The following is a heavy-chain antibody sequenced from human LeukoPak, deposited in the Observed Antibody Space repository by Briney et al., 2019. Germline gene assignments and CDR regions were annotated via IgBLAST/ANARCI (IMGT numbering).Heavy chain of an antibody. CDR1: GFTFSIAW. CDR2: IKSKTDGGTT. V-gene: IGHV3-15*01. Sequence: GGSLRLSCAASGFTFSIAWMSWVRQAPGKGLEWVGRIKSKTDGGTTDYAAPVKGRFTISRDDSKSTLFLQMNSLKTEDTAVYYCTTLHCSGGSCSKWGQGTLVTVSS. J-gene: IGHJ4*02. D-gene: IGHD2-15*01. CDR3: TTLHCSGGSCSK.